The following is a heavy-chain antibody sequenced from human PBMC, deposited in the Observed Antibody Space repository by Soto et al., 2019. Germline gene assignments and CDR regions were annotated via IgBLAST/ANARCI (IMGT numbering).Heavy chain of an antibody. CDR3: ARHFPSRVHCTNGVCYTGIYYYGMDV. V-gene: IGHV5-51*01. Sequence: PGESLKISCKGSGYSFTSYWIGWGRQMPGKGLEWMGIIYPGDSDTRYSPSSQGQVTISADKSISTAYLQWSSLKASDTATYYCARHFPSRVHCTNGVCYTGIYYYGMDVWGQGTTVTVSS. CDR2: IYPGDSDT. D-gene: IGHD2-8*01. J-gene: IGHJ6*02. CDR1: GYSFTSYW.